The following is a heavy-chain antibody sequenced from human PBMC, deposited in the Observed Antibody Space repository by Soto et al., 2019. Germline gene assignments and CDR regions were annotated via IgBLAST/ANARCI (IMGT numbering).Heavy chain of an antibody. Sequence: SETLSLTCPVSGGSISSYYWSWIRQPPGKGLEWIGYIYYSGSTNYNPSLKSRVTISVDTSKNQFSLKLSSVTAADTAVYYCARHEEGGLSWFDPWGQGTLVTVS. CDR1: GGSISSYY. J-gene: IGHJ5*02. D-gene: IGHD5-12*01. CDR2: IYYSGST. V-gene: IGHV4-59*08. CDR3: ARHEEGGLSWFDP.